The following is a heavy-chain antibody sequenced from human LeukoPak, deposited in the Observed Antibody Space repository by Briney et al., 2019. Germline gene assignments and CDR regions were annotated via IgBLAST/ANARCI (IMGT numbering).Heavy chain of an antibody. CDR3: ARGLPFTIVLMVYGNWFDP. Sequence: SETLSLTCAVYGGSFNGYYWSWIRQPPGKGLEWIGEINHSGSTHYNPSLKSRVTISVDTSKNQFSLRLSSVTAADTAVYYCARGLPFTIVLMVYGNWFDPWGQGTQLTVSS. CDR2: INHSGST. CDR1: GGSFNGYY. V-gene: IGHV4-34*01. J-gene: IGHJ5*02. D-gene: IGHD2-8*01.